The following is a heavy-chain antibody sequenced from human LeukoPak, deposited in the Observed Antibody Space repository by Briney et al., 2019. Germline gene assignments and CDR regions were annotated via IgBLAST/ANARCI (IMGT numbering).Heavy chain of an antibody. Sequence: PSETLSLTCTVSGGSISSNSYYWGWIRQPPGKGLEWIGEISHSGSTNYNPSLKSRVTISVDTSKNQFSLKLSSVTAADTAVYYCARRGSVGSSSRFDYWGQGTLVTVSS. V-gene: IGHV4-39*07. D-gene: IGHD6-13*01. CDR3: ARRGSVGSSSRFDY. CDR1: GGSISSNSYY. CDR2: ISHSGST. J-gene: IGHJ4*02.